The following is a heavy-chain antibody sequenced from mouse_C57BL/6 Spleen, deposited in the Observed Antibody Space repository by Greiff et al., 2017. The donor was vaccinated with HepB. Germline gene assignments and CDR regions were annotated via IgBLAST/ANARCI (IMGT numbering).Heavy chain of an antibody. J-gene: IGHJ4*01. V-gene: IGHV3-6*01. CDR1: GYSITSGYY. D-gene: IGHD1-1*01. CDR2: ISYDGSN. CDR3: ARENDGTHYYGSSVSYYYAMDY. Sequence: EVQLQQSGPGLVKPSQSLSLTCSVTGYSITSGYYWNWIRQFPGNKLEWMGYISYDGSNNYNPSLKNRISITRDTSKNQFFLKLNSVTTEDTATYYCARENDGTHYYGSSVSYYYAMDYWGQGTSVTVSS.